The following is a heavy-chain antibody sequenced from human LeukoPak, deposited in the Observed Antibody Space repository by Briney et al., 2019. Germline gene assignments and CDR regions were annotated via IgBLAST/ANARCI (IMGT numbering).Heavy chain of an antibody. CDR1: GFTFSTYW. J-gene: IGHJ4*02. V-gene: IGHV3-74*01. D-gene: IGHD1-26*01. Sequence: GGSLRLSCAASGFTFSTYWMHWVRQAPGKGLVWVSRINSDGSSTDYADSVKGRFTISRDNAKNSLYLQMNSLRAEDTAVYYCASEWELLRPWGQGTLVTVSS. CDR2: INSDGSST. CDR3: ASEWELLRP.